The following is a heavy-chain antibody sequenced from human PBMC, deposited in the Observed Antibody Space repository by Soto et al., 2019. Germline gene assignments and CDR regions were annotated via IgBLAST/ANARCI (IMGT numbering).Heavy chain of an antibody. CDR3: ARATHPGIATTGPWFGP. Sequence: ASVKVSCKASGYIFNSHGISWVRQAPARGLERMGWISVYSGDTNYAQILQGRVTRTTDTSTSTAYMERSILGSDDTAVYFCARATHPGIATTGPWFGPWGQGTLVTVS. CDR2: ISVYSGDT. V-gene: IGHV1-18*04. CDR1: GYIFNSHG. J-gene: IGHJ5*02. D-gene: IGHD6-13*01.